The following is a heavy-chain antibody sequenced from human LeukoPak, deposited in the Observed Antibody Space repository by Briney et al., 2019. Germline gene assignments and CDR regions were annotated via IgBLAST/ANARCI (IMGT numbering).Heavy chain of an antibody. CDR3: ARGTGVTNDAFDI. J-gene: IGHJ3*02. V-gene: IGHV4-59*01. Sequence: SETLSLTCIVSGGSISSYYWGWIRQPPGKGLEWIGYIYYSGSTNYNPSLKSRITISVDTSKNQFSLKLSSATAADTAVYYFARGTGVTNDAFDIWGQGTMVTVSS. CDR2: IYYSGST. CDR1: GGSISSYY. D-gene: IGHD3-10*01.